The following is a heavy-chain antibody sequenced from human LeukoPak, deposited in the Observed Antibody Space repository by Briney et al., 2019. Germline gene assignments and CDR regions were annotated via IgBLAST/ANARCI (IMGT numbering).Heavy chain of an antibody. CDR2: INPNSDDT. D-gene: IGHD2-2*01. V-gene: IGHV1-2*02. CDR3: ARANFLYCSSTTCLFDY. Sequence: ASVKVSCKASGYTFTDYYLHWVRQAPGQGFEWMGWINPNSDDTNYAQKFQGRVTMTRDTSISTAHMEMSRLRSDDTAEYYCARANFLYCSSTTCLFDYWGQGTLVTVSS. J-gene: IGHJ4*02. CDR1: GYTFTDYY.